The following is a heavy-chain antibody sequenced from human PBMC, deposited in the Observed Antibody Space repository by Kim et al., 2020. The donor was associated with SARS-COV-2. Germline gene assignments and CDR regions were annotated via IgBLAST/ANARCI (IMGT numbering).Heavy chain of an antibody. CDR2: ISGSGGST. CDR1: GFTFSSYA. J-gene: IGHJ6*02. Sequence: GGSLRLSCAASGFTFSSYAMSWVRQAPGKGLEWVSAISGSGGSTYYADSVKGRFTISRDNSKNTLYLQMNSLRAEDTAVYYCAKNSARSSWYSSLYYYGMDVWGQGTTVTVSS. D-gene: IGHD6-13*01. V-gene: IGHV3-23*01. CDR3: AKNSARSSWYSSLYYYGMDV.